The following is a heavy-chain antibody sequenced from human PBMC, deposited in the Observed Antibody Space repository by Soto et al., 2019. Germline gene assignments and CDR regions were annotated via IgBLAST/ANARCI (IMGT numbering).Heavy chain of an antibody. D-gene: IGHD5-18*01. J-gene: IGHJ4*02. V-gene: IGHV3-30*18. CDR2: ISYDGSNK. CDR1: GFTFSSYG. CDR3: AKATRKDSYGSLDY. Sequence: GGSLSLSCAASGFTFSSYGMHWVRQAPGKGLEWVAVISYDGSNKYYSDSEQARFTITRDKSKNTPYLQRNSLRAEDTAVYYCAKATRKDSYGSLDYWGQGTLVTVS.